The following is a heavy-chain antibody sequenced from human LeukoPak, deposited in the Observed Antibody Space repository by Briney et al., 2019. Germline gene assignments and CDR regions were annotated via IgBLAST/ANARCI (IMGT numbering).Heavy chain of an antibody. D-gene: IGHD3-22*01. Sequence: PGRSLRLSCAASGFTFSYYTMNWVRQAPGKGLEWVSSISSSSNSIYYADSVKGRFTNSRDNAKNSLYLQLNSLRAEDTAVYYCAKARMPHYYDSRVEGFDPWGQGTLVTVSS. V-gene: IGHV3-21*01. CDR1: GFTFSYYT. CDR2: ISSSSNSI. CDR3: AKARMPHYYDSRVEGFDP. J-gene: IGHJ5*02.